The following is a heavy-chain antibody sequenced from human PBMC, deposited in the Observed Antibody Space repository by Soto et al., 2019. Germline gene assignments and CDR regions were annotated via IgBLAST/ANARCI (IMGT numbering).Heavy chain of an antibody. CDR1: GFTFSSYG. D-gene: IGHD5-12*01. V-gene: IGHV3-30*19. CDR3: ARDRRDSGYQRTYYYYGMDV. CDR2: ISYDGSNK. Sequence: QVQLVESGGGVVQPGRSLRLSCAASGFTFSSYGMHWVRQAPGKGLEWVAVISYDGSNKYYADSVKGRFTISRDNSKNTLYLQMNSLRAEDTAVYYCARDRRDSGYQRTYYYYGMDVWGQGTTVTVSS. J-gene: IGHJ6*02.